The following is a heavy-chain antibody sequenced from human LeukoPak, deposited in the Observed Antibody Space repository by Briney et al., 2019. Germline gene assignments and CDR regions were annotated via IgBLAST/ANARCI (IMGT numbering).Heavy chain of an antibody. J-gene: IGHJ4*02. CDR1: GFTFRNYA. V-gene: IGHV3-23*01. CDR2: ISESGDNT. D-gene: IGHD3-22*01. CDR3: AKGIHNTGYYPIDY. Sequence: GGSLRLSCAASGFTFRNYAMSWVRQAPGKGLEWVSAISESGDNTYYADSVKGRFTISRDNSKSTLYLQLNSLRAEDTAIYYCAKGIHNTGYYPIDYWGQGTLVTVSS.